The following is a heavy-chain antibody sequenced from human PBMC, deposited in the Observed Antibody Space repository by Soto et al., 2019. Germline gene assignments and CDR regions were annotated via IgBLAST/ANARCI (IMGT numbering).Heavy chain of an antibody. J-gene: IGHJ4*02. V-gene: IGHV1-18*01. Sequence: XSVKVSCKASGYSFTSYGISWVRQAPGQGLEWMGWISAYNGNTNYAQKLQGRVTMTTDTSTSTAYMELRSLRSDDTAVYYCARDLFYDGYFDYWGQGTLVTVSS. CDR3: ARDLFYDGYFDY. CDR1: GYSFTSYG. D-gene: IGHD3-22*01. CDR2: ISAYNGNT.